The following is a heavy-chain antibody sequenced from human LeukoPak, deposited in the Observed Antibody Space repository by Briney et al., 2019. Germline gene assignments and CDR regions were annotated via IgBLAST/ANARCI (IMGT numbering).Heavy chain of an antibody. CDR1: GFTFNSYS. V-gene: IGHV3-21*05. D-gene: IGHD5-18*01. J-gene: IGHJ4*02. CDR2: ISSSSGYT. CDR3: ARDRRASYGYFFDY. Sequence: PGGSLRLSCAASGFTFNSYSMNWVRRAPGKGLEWVSYISSSSGYTSYADSVKGRFTISRDNAKNSLYLQMNSLRAEDTAVYYCARDRRASYGYFFDYWGQGTLVTVSS.